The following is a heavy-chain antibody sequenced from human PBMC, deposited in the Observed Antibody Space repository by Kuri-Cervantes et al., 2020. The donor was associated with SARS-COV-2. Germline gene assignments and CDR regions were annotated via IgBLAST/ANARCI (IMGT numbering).Heavy chain of an antibody. CDR3: ARSRRVWFDP. D-gene: IGHD1-14*01. CDR2: INHSGST. Sequence: ESLKISCAVYGGSFSGYYWSWIRQPPGKGLGWIGEINHSGSTNYNPSLKSRVTISVDTSKNQFSLKLSSVTAADTAVYYCARSRRVWFDPWGQGTLVTVSS. V-gene: IGHV4-34*01. CDR1: GGSFSGYY. J-gene: IGHJ5*02.